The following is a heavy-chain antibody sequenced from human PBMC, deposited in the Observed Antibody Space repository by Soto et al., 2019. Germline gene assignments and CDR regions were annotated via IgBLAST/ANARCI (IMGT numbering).Heavy chain of an antibody. CDR3: AKVGAPGGAAAGTSYFQH. V-gene: IGHV3-23*01. CDR2: ISGSGGST. J-gene: IGHJ1*01. D-gene: IGHD6-13*01. CDR1: GFTFSSYA. Sequence: GGSLRLSCAASGFTFSSYAMSWVRQAPGKGLEWVSAISGSGGSTYYADSVKGRFTISRDNSKNTLYLQMNSLRAEDTAVYYCAKVGAPGGAAAGTSYFQHWGQGTLVTVSS.